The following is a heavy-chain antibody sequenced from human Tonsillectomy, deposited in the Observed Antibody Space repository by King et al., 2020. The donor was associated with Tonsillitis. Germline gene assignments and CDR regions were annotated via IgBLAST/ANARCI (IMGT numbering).Heavy chain of an antibody. CDR3: AKDTGGHLTLDK. D-gene: IGHD1-14*01. J-gene: IGHJ4*02. CDR1: GFIFRSYG. Sequence: VQLVESGGGVVQPGKSLRVSCAASGFIFRSYGMHWVRQAPGKGLEWVAVISHDGGKKYYGDSVKGRFTISRDNSKNTLYLHMDSLRTEDTAVYYCAKDTGGHLTLDKWGQGTLVTVSS. CDR2: ISHDGGKK. V-gene: IGHV3-30*18.